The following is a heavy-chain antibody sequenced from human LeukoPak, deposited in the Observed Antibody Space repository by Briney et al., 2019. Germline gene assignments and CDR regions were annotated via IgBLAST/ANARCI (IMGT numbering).Heavy chain of an antibody. CDR3: ARSEGPGGAYYYYGMDV. D-gene: IGHD3-10*01. J-gene: IGHJ6*02. CDR2: MNPNSGNT. Sequence: ASVKVSCKASGYTFTSYDINWVRQATGQGLEWMGWMNPNSGNTGYAQKFQGRVTMTRNTSISTAYMELSSLRSEDTAVYYCARSEGPGGAYYYYGMDVWGQGTTVTVSS. V-gene: IGHV1-8*01. CDR1: GYTFTSYD.